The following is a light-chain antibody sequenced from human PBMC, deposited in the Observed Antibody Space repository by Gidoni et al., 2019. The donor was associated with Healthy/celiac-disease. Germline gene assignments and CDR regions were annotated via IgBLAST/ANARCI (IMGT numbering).Light chain of an antibody. CDR2: GAS. Sequence: EIVMTQSPATLSLSPGERATLSCRASQSVSSSYLSWYQQKPGQAPRLLIYGASTRATGIPARFSGSGSGTDFTLTISSLQPEDFAVYYCQQDYNLPPVTFXGXTKVEIK. CDR1: QSVSSSY. CDR3: QQDYNLPPVT. J-gene: IGKJ4*01. V-gene: IGKV3D-7*01.